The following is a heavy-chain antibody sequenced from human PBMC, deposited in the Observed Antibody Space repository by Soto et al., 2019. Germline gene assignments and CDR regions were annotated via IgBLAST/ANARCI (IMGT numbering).Heavy chain of an antibody. Sequence: EVQLVESGGGVLRPGGSLRLSCAASGFTFDDYGMSWARQAPGKGLEWVSGVNWNGGSTGYADSVKGRFTISRDNAKNCLYLQMNSLRAEDTAFYYCVRGASLNFDYWGQGTLVTVSS. CDR2: VNWNGGST. J-gene: IGHJ4*02. CDR1: GFTFDDYG. CDR3: VRGASLNFDY. D-gene: IGHD1-26*01. V-gene: IGHV3-20*04.